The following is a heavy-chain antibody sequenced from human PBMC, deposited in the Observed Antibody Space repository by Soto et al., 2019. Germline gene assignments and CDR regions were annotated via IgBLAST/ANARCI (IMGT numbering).Heavy chain of an antibody. Sequence: PGGSLRLSCAASGFTFSGSSMHWVRQTSGEGLAWVGLIRGKTDTDSTASAAPVRGRFTISRDDSKNTTYLRMNSLKTQDTTGYFCTNRIGAYAMDVWGQGTTVTVSS. V-gene: IGHV3-73*01. CDR3: TNRIGAYAMDV. J-gene: IGHJ6*02. CDR1: GFTFSGSS. D-gene: IGHD6-13*01. CDR2: IRGKTDTDST.